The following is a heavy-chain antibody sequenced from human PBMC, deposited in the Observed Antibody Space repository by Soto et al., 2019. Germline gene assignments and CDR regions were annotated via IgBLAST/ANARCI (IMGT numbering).Heavy chain of an antibody. J-gene: IGHJ1*01. D-gene: IGHD2-15*01. V-gene: IGHV3-23*01. Sequence: SLRLSCAASGFTFSSYAMSWVRQAPGKGLEWVSAISGSGGSTYYADSVKGRFTISRDNSKNTLYLQMNSLRAEDTAVYYCAKDPSPFYCSGGSCYDEYFQHWGQGTLVTVSS. CDR3: AKDPSPFYCSGGSCYDEYFQH. CDR1: GFTFSSYA. CDR2: ISGSGGST.